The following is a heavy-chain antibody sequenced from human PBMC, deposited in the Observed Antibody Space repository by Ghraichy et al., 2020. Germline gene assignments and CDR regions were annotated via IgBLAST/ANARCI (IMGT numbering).Heavy chain of an antibody. D-gene: IGHD3-3*01. V-gene: IGHV4-34*01. CDR3: ARGSGYDFWSGYRRWFDP. J-gene: IGHJ5*02. CDR1: GGSFSGYY. Sequence: SETLSLTCAVYGGSFSGYYWSWIRQPPGKGLEWIGEINHSGSTNYNPSLKSRVTISVDTSKNQFSLKLSSVTAADTAVYYCARGSGYDFWSGYRRWFDPWGQGTLVTVSS. CDR2: INHSGST.